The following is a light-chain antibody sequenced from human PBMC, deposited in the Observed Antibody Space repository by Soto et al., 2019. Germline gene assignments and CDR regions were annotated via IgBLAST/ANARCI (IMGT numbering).Light chain of an antibody. CDR2: DVT. J-gene: IGLJ2*01. CDR3: CSSTISNTLGV. V-gene: IGLV2-14*01. CDR1: SRDVGGYQY. Sequence: QSALTQPASVSGSPGQSITIPCTGTSRDVGGYQYVSWYQQPPGNAPKLIISDVTNRPSGVSNRFSGSKSGNTASLTITGLQAEDEAEYYCCSSTISNTLGVFAGGTKVTVL.